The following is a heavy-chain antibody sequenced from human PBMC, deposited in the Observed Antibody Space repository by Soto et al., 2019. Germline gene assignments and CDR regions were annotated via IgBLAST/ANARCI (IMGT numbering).Heavy chain of an antibody. CDR2: INHSGAT. CDR3: CLTMVRGLILENY. CDR1: GGPFSAYY. V-gene: IGHV4-34*01. Sequence: SETLSLTCTIYGGPFSAYYWHRLRQSPEKGLEWIGEINHSGATNYNPSLDSRVTVSVDTSKNQFSLKLSSVTAADTATYYCCLTMVRGLILENYWGQGTLVTVSS. D-gene: IGHD3-10*01. J-gene: IGHJ4*02.